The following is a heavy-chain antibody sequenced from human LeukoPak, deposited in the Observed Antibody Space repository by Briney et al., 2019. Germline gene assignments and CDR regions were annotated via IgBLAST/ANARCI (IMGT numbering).Heavy chain of an antibody. Sequence: GGSLRLSCAASGFTFSDSAMSWVRQAPGKGLEWVSLISFSGGSTYYADSVKGRFTISRDNSKDTLYLQMNSLRAEDTAIYYCARDIQLSTWGLGTIVTVSS. V-gene: IGHV3-23*01. J-gene: IGHJ3*01. CDR2: ISFSGGST. CDR1: GFTFSDSA. D-gene: IGHD5-24*01. CDR3: ARDIQLST.